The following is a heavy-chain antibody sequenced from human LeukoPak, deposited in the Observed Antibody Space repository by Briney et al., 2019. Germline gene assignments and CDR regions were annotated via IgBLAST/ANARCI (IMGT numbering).Heavy chain of an antibody. Sequence: PSETLSLTCTVSGGSISGSSYYWGWIRQPPGKGLEWIGSIYYSGSTYYNPSLKSRVTISVDTSKNQFSLKLSSVTAADTAVYYCASSQRWGYDSSGYSRRDAFDIWGQGTMVTVSS. CDR2: IYYSGST. CDR3: ASSQRWGYDSSGYSRRDAFDI. V-gene: IGHV4-39*07. D-gene: IGHD3-22*01. CDR1: GGSISGSSYY. J-gene: IGHJ3*02.